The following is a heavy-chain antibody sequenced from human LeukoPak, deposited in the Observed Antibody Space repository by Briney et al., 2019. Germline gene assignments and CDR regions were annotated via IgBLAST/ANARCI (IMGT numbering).Heavy chain of an antibody. CDR3: TTDGSSWYSDY. CDR1: GFTVSSNY. D-gene: IGHD6-13*01. CDR2: IKSKTDGGTT. J-gene: IGHJ4*02. Sequence: GGSLRLSCAASGFTVSSNYMSWVRQAPGKGLEWVGRIKSKTDGGTTDYAAPVKGRFTISRDDSKNTLYLQMNSLKTEDTAVYYCTTDGSSWYSDYWGQGTLVTVSS. V-gene: IGHV3-15*01.